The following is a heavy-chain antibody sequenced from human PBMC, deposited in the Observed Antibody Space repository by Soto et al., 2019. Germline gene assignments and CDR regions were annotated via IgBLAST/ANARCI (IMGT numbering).Heavy chain of an antibody. CDR2: IIPIFGTA. J-gene: IGHJ4*02. D-gene: IGHD2-2*02. CDR1: GGTFSSYA. CDR3: ARDESYTFDY. Sequence: PRASVKVSCKASGGTFSSYAISWVRQAPGQGLEWMGGIIPIFGTANYAQKFQGRVTITADKSTSTAYMELSSLRSEDTAVYYCARDESYTFDYWGQGTLVTVSS. V-gene: IGHV1-69*06.